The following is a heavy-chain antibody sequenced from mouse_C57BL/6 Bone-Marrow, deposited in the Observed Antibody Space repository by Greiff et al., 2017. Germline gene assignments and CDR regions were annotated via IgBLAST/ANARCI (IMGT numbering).Heavy chain of an antibody. D-gene: IGHD2-4*01. Sequence: EVQVVESGGGLVKPGGSLKLSCAASGFTFSDYGMHWVRQAPEKGLEWVAYISSGSSTIYYADTVKGRFTISRDNAKNTLFLQMTSLRSEDTAMYYCARPYDYDRGAWFAYWGQGTLVTVSA. CDR3: ARPYDYDRGAWFAY. CDR1: GFTFSDYG. J-gene: IGHJ3*01. CDR2: ISSGSSTI. V-gene: IGHV5-17*01.